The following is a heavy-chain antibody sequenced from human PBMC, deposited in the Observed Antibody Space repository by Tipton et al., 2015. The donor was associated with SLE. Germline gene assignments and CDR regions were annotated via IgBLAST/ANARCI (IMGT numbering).Heavy chain of an antibody. V-gene: IGHV4-39*07. Sequence: LRLSCSVSGGPIGNTNYYWGWIRQPPGKGLEWIGSVSYSGITNYTPSLKSRLTISMDTSKNQFSLRLRSVAAADTAVYYCARVSVAGPYNWFAPWGQGTLVTVSS. D-gene: IGHD6-19*01. J-gene: IGHJ5*02. CDR2: VSYSGIT. CDR3: ARVSVAGPYNWFAP. CDR1: GGPIGNTNYY.